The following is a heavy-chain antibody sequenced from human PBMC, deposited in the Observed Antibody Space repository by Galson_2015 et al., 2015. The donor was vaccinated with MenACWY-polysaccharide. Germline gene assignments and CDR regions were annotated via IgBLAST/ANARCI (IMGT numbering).Heavy chain of an antibody. Sequence: ETLSLTCTVSHDSISSSYWSWIRQPADKGLEWIGRIHATGSTTYNPSFRSRVAMSVDLPRNNFSLRLASVTASDTAIYYCARRSPDNWYFDLWGRGTLVIVSS. CDR1: HDSISSSY. V-gene: IGHV4-4*07. CDR3: ARRSPDNWYFDL. D-gene: IGHD1-14*01. CDR2: IHATGST. J-gene: IGHJ2*01.